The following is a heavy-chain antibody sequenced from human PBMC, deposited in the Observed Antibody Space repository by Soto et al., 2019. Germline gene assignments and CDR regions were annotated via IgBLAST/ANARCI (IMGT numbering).Heavy chain of an antibody. CDR1: GGSFSGYY. V-gene: IGHV4-34*01. Sequence: SETLSLTCAVYGGSFSGYYWSWIRQPPGKGLEWIGEINHSGSTNYNPSLKSRVTISVDTSKNQFSLKLSSVTAPDTAVYYCANYFMSRPWFDTWGQGTLVTVSS. J-gene: IGHJ5*02. CDR2: INHSGST. D-gene: IGHD6-6*01. CDR3: ANYFMSRPWFDT.